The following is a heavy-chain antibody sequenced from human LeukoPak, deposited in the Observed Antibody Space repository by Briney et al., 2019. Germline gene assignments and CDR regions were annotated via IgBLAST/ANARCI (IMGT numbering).Heavy chain of an antibody. D-gene: IGHD2/OR15-2a*01. V-gene: IGHV3-64*01. Sequence: PGGSLRLSCVASGFTFSSYTMHWVRQAAGKGLEYVSAISSNGGSTYYANSMKGRFTISRDNSKNTLYLQMGSLRGEDMAVYYCARATSTTNPYYGMDVWGQGTTVTVSS. CDR3: ARATSTTNPYYGMDV. CDR2: ISSNGGST. J-gene: IGHJ6*02. CDR1: GFTFSSYT.